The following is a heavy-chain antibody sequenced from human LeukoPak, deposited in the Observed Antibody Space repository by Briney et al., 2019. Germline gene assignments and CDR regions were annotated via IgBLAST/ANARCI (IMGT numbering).Heavy chain of an antibody. V-gene: IGHV3-20*04. Sequence: GSLRLSCAASGFTFDDYGMSWVRQAPGKGLEWVSGINWNGGSTGYADSVKGRFTISRDNAKNSLYLQMNSLRAEDTALYYCARGSIVVVTAISDAFDIWGQGTMVTVSS. J-gene: IGHJ3*02. CDR2: INWNGGST. D-gene: IGHD2-21*02. CDR3: ARGSIVVVTAISDAFDI. CDR1: GFTFDDYG.